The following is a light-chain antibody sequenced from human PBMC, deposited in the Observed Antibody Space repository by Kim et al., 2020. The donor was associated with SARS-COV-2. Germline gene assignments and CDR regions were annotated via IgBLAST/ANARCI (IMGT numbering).Light chain of an antibody. V-gene: IGLV2-14*03. Sequence: GQSITLSCTGTSSDVGGYNYVSWYQQHPGKAPKLMIYSVSHRPSGVSNRFSGSKSGNTASLTISGLQAEDEADYYCSSYTSSSTVVFGGGTQLTVL. CDR2: SVS. CDR1: SSDVGGYNY. J-gene: IGLJ2*01. CDR3: SSYTSSSTVV.